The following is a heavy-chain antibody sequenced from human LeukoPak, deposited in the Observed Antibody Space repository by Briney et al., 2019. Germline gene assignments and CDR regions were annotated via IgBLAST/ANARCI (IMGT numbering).Heavy chain of an antibody. D-gene: IGHD5-24*01. CDR2: MNPNSGNT. J-gene: IGHJ4*02. CDR1: GYTFTSYD. CDR3: ARHMLPRSRDGYNCQTFDY. V-gene: IGHV1-8*01. Sequence: GASVTVSFKASGYTFTSYDINWVRQATGQGLEWMGWMNPNSGNTGYAKKFQGRVTMTRYTSISTAYMELSSLRSEDTAVYYWARHMLPRSRDGYNCQTFDYWGQGTLVTVSS.